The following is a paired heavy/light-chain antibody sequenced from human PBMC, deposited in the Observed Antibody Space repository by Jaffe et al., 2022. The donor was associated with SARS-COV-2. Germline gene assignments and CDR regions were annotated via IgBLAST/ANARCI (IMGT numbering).Heavy chain of an antibody. CDR3: AIFDPFWYFDI. CDR1: TSISSYY. Sequence: QVQLQESGPGLVKPSETLSLTCTVSTSISSYYWSWIRQPPGKGLEWIGYIYSTGSTNYNPSLKSRVTISLDTSKNQFSLKLKSVTAADTALYYCAIFDPFWYFDIWGRGTLVTVSS. J-gene: IGHJ2*01. CDR2: IYSTGST. V-gene: IGHV4-59*01.
Light chain of an antibody. CDR1: QSLVYSDGNTH. J-gene: IGKJ1*01. CDR2: KVS. Sequence: DVVMTQSPLSLPVTLGQPASISCRSSQSLVYSDGNTHLNWFQQRPGQSPRRLIYKVSNRDSGVPDRFSGSGSGTDFTLIISRVEAEDVGIYYCMQGTHWPWTFGQGTKVEIK. CDR3: MQGTHWPWT. V-gene: IGKV2-30*01.